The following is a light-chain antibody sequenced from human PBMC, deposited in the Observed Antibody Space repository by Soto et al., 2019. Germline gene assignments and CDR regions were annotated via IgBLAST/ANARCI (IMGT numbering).Light chain of an antibody. CDR1: SSDIGGYNY. CDR2: EVT. CDR3: TSYTSSSSLYV. J-gene: IGLJ1*01. V-gene: IGLV2-14*01. Sequence: QSALTQPPSASGSPGQSVTISCIGSSSDIGGYNYVSWYQQHPGRAPKLMIYEVTNRPSGVSHRFSGSKSGNTASLTISGLHAEDEADYYCTSYTSSSSLYVFGTGTKV.